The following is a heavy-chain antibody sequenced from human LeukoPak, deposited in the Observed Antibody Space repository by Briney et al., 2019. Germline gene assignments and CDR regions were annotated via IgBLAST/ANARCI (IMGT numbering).Heavy chain of an antibody. CDR2: ISAYNGNT. CDR3: ARAPNCGGDCYSYYYYYMDV. CDR1: GYTFTSYG. V-gene: IGHV1-18*01. D-gene: IGHD2-21*02. J-gene: IGHJ6*03. Sequence: ASAKVSCKASGYTFTSYGISWVRQAPGQGLEWMGWISAYNGNTNYAQKLQGRVTMTTDTSTSTAYMELRSLRSDDTAVYYCARAPNCGGDCYSYYYYYMDVWGKGTTVTVSS.